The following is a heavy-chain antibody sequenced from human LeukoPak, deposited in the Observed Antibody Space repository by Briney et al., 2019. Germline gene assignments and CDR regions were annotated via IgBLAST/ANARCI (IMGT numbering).Heavy chain of an antibody. Sequence: ASVKVSCKASGYTFTSYYMHWVRQAPGQGLEWMGIINPSGGSTSYAQKFQGRVTMTRDTSTSTVYMELSSLRSEDTAVYYCARDPDGSGSYGWNLFDPWDQGTLVTVSS. V-gene: IGHV1-46*01. CDR1: GYTFTSYY. CDR3: ARDPDGSGSYGWNLFDP. D-gene: IGHD3-10*01. CDR2: INPSGGST. J-gene: IGHJ5*02.